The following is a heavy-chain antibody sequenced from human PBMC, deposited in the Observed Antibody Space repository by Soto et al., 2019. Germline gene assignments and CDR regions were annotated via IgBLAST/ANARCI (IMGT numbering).Heavy chain of an antibody. Sequence: QVQLVESGGGVVQPGRSLRLSCTASGFTFNDYGMHWVRQAPEKGLEWVAVISYHGSDKYYADSVKGRFTISSDNSKNTLFLQMDSLRAEDTAMYYCAKSVEMATLLPHAFDSWGQGTLVTVSS. V-gene: IGHV3-30*18. CDR3: AKSVEMATLLPHAFDS. CDR2: ISYHGSDK. CDR1: GFTFNDYG. J-gene: IGHJ4*02. D-gene: IGHD2-15*01.